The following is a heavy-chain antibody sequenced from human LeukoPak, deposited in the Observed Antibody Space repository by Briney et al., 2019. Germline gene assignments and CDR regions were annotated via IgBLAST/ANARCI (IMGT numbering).Heavy chain of an antibody. CDR3: ARGRGYSYGSAYYYYGMDV. CDR2: INHSGST. J-gene: IGHJ6*02. CDR1: GGSFSGYY. V-gene: IGHV4-34*01. Sequence: SEALSLTCAVYGGSFSGYYWSWIRQPPGKGLEWIGEINHSGSTNYNPFLKSRVTISVDTSKNQFSLKLSSVTAADTAVYYCARGRGYSYGSAYYYYGMDVWGQGTTVTVSS. D-gene: IGHD5-18*01.